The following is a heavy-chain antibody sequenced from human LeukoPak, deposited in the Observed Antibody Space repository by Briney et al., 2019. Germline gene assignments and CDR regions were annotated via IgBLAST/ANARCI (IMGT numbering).Heavy chain of an antibody. CDR3: ARDGPDLTTVKGLAYDY. CDR1: GDSIGSYY. D-gene: IGHD4-17*01. V-gene: IGHV4-4*07. Sequence: PSETLSLTCTVSGDSIGSYYWSWIRQPAGKGLEWIGRIYDSGSTNSNPSLKSRVTMSVDSSKNQFSLKLSSVTAADTAVYYCARDGPDLTTVKGLAYDYWGQGTLVTVSS. J-gene: IGHJ4*02. CDR2: IYDSGST.